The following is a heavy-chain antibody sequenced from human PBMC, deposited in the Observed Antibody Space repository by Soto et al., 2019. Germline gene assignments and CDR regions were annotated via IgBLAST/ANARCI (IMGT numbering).Heavy chain of an antibody. J-gene: IGHJ5*02. V-gene: IGHV4-30-2*01. D-gene: IGHD2-2*01. CDR1: GGSISSGGYS. Sequence: SETLSLTCAVSGGSISSGGYSWSWIRQPPGKGLEWIGYIYHSGSTYYNPSLKSLVTISVDRSKNQFSLKLSSVTAADTAVYYCAIGSRVXVLVPAARGNWFDPWGQGTLVTVSS. CDR3: AIGSRVXVLVPAARGNWFDP. CDR2: IYHSGST.